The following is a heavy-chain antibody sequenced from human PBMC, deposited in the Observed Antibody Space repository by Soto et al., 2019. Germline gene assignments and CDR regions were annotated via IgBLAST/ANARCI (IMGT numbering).Heavy chain of an antibody. CDR1: GFTFSGSA. V-gene: IGHV3-73*01. D-gene: IGHD2-21*02. Sequence: GGSLRLSCAASGFTFSGSAMHWVRQASGKVLEWVGRIRSKANSYATAYAASVKGRFTISRDDSKNTAYLQMNSLKTEDTAVYYCTRQGAYCGGDCYSEFDYWGQGT. CDR3: TRQGAYCGGDCYSEFDY. CDR2: IRSKANSYAT. J-gene: IGHJ4*02.